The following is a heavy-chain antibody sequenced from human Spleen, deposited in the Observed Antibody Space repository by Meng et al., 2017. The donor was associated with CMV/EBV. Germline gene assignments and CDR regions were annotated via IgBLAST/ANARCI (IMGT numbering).Heavy chain of an antibody. D-gene: IGHD6-13*01. Sequence: GESLKISCAASGFTFSDYYMSWIRQAPGKGLEWVSYISSSGSTIYYADSVKGRFTISRDNAKNSLYLQMNSLRAGDTAVYYCARVAGIADYGMDVWGQGTTVTVSS. CDR3: ARVAGIADYGMDV. CDR1: GFTFSDYY. V-gene: IGHV3-11*01. CDR2: ISSSGSTI. J-gene: IGHJ6*02.